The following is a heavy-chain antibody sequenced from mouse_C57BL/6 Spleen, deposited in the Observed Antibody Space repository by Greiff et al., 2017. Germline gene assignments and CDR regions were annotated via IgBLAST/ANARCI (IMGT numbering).Heavy chain of an antibody. V-gene: IGHV1-50*01. Sequence: QVQLQQPGAELVKPGASVKLSCKASGYTFTSYWLQWVKQRPGQGLEWIGEIDPSDSYTNYNPKFKGKATLTVDTSSSTAYMQLSSLTSEDSAVYYCAPYYYGSSPYYWGQGTTLTVSS. CDR2: IDPSDSYT. CDR3: APYYYGSSPYY. CDR1: GYTFTSYW. D-gene: IGHD1-1*01. J-gene: IGHJ2*01.